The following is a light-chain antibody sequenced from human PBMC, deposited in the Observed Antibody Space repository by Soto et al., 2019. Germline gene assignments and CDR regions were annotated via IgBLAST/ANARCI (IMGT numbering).Light chain of an antibody. CDR2: TAS. Sequence: VGDRVTITCRASQGISSYLAWYQQKPGKAPNILIHTASTLQTGVPSRFSGSGSGTEFTLTISRLQPEDVATYYCQQRHSYPITFGQGTRLEIK. CDR3: QQRHSYPIT. J-gene: IGKJ5*01. V-gene: IGKV1-9*01. CDR1: QGISSY.